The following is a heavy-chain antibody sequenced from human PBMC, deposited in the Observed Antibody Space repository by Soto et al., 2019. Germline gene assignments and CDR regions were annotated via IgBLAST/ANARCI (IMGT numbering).Heavy chain of an antibody. CDR2: IWYDGSNK. D-gene: IGHD3-22*01. V-gene: IGHV3-33*01. Sequence: QMQLVESGGGVVQPGRSLRLSCAASGFTFSSYGIHWVRQAPGKGLEWVAVIWYDGSNKYYADSVKGRFTISRDNSKNTLYLQMNSMRAEDTAVYYCARQPTPYYYDSSDYFSYYYGMDVWGQGTTVTVSS. CDR3: ARQPTPYYYDSSDYFSYYYGMDV. CDR1: GFTFSSYG. J-gene: IGHJ6*02.